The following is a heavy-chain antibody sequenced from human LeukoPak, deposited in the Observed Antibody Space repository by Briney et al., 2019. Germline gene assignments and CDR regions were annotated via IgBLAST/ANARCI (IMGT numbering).Heavy chain of an antibody. V-gene: IGHV4-61*01. Sequence: SETLSLTCAVSGGYVNRGTFFWTWIRKPPGKGLEWIGYISNSGSTNYHPSLKSRVTISSDTSKTQFTLKLTSVTAADTAVYYCARSPSGYRFDSWGQGTPVTVSS. J-gene: IGHJ4*02. CDR1: GGYVNRGTFF. CDR2: ISNSGST. CDR3: ARSPSGYRFDS. D-gene: IGHD3-22*01.